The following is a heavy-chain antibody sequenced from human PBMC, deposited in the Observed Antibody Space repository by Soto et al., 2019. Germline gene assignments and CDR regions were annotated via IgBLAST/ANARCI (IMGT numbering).Heavy chain of an antibody. V-gene: IGHV4-38-2*01. CDR1: GYSISYGYY. J-gene: IGHJ6*02. CDR2: IYHSGST. D-gene: IGHD4-17*01. CDR3: ARGLYGMDV. Sequence: SETLSLTCAVSGYSISYGYYWGWIRQPPGKGLEWIGSIYHSGSTYYNPSLRSRVTTSVDTSKNRFSLELSSVTAADTAVYYCARGLYGMDVWGQGTTVT.